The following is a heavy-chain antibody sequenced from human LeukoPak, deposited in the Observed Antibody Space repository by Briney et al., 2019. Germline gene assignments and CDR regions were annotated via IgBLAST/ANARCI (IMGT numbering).Heavy chain of an antibody. D-gene: IGHD1-26*01. Sequence: GESLRLSCTASGFTIGDYAMSWVRQAQGKGLEWVGFIICKLRGGSTSYAASLRGRVTISRDDSNNVAYLQMNSLRTDDTALYYCTRELYSDVYPNWFDPWGQGTLVTVLS. CDR1: GFTIGDYA. CDR2: IICKLRGGST. V-gene: IGHV3-49*04. CDR3: TRELYSDVYPNWFDP. J-gene: IGHJ5*02.